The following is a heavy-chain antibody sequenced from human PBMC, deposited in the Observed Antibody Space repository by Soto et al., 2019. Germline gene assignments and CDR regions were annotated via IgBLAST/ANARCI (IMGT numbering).Heavy chain of an antibody. J-gene: IGHJ3*02. CDR1: GGSISSGGYY. CDR3: ARGGVVAANNDAFDI. D-gene: IGHD2-15*01. CDR2: IYYSGST. V-gene: IGHV4-31*03. Sequence: QVQLQESGPGLVKPSQTLSLTCTVSGGSISSGGYYWSWIREHPGKGLEWIGYIYYSGSTYYNPFLKSRVTISVETSKIQFSLKLSSVTAADTAVYYCARGGVVAANNDAFDIWGQGTMVTVSS.